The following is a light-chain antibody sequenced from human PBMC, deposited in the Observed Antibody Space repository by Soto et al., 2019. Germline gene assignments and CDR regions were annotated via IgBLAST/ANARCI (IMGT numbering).Light chain of an antibody. J-gene: IGKJ1*01. Sequence: DIQMTQSPSTLSASVGDRVTITCRASQDISNWLAWYQQKPGKAPKLLIYDASSLESVVPSRFSGSGSGTKFTLTINSLQPDDSSTYYCQHYNSYPATFGQWTKVEIK. CDR3: QHYNSYPAT. CDR1: QDISNW. CDR2: DAS. V-gene: IGKV1-5*01.